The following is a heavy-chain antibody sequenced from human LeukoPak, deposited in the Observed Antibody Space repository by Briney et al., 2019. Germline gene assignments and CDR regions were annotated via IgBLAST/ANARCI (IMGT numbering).Heavy chain of an antibody. CDR3: AKDLSYSGYDW. Sequence: GGSLRLSCAASGFTFSSYSMNWVRQAPGEGLVWVSRINPDGRSRGYADSVKGRFTISRDNAKNTVDLQMTSLRVEDTAVYYCAKDLSYSGYDWWGQGTMVTVSS. J-gene: IGHJ4*02. CDR1: GFTFSSYS. CDR2: INPDGRSR. D-gene: IGHD5-12*01. V-gene: IGHV3-74*01.